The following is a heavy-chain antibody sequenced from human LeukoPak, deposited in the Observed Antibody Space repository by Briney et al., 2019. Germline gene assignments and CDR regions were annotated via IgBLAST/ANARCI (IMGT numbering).Heavy chain of an antibody. V-gene: IGHV4-39*01. D-gene: IGHD3-3*01. J-gene: IGHJ4*02. CDR3: ARHIVDACDFWSGYYTPPYYFDY. CDR1: GGSISSSSYY. Sequence: SETLSLTCTVSGGSISSSSYYWGWIRQPPGKGLEWIGSIYYSGSTYYNPSLKSRVTISVDTSKNQFSLKLSSVTAADTAVYYCARHIVDACDFWSGYYTPPYYFDYWGQGTLVTVSS. CDR2: IYYSGST.